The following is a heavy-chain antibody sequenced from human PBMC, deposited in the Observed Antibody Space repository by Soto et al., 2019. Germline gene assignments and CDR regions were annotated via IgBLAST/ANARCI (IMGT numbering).Heavy chain of an antibody. D-gene: IGHD4-17*01. CDR2: IIPIFGST. V-gene: IGHV1-69*13. CDR3: AKGGGDYVSRFFDS. Sequence: VASVKVSCKASGGTLSNYAINWVRRAPGQGLEWMGGIIPIFGSTNYAPKFQGRVTFTADESTGTAYMELTSLRSDDTGIYYCAKGGGDYVSRFFDSWGQGTLVTVYS. J-gene: IGHJ4*02. CDR1: GGTLSNYA.